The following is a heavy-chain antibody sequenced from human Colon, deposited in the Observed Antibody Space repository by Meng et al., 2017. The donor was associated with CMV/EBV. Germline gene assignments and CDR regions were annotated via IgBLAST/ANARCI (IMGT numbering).Heavy chain of an antibody. J-gene: IGHJ6*02. D-gene: IGHD3-16*01. CDR3: ARDGRHRSSWGYYYFGMDV. CDR1: GDSISSDY. V-gene: IGHV4-59*01. CDR2: ISYSGST. Sequence: SETLSLTCTVSGDSISSDYWNWIRQPPGKGLEWIGYISYSGSTNYNPSLKSRVNISVDTSKNQFSLRLSSVTAADTAVYYCARDGRHRSSWGYYYFGMDVWGQGTTVTVSS.